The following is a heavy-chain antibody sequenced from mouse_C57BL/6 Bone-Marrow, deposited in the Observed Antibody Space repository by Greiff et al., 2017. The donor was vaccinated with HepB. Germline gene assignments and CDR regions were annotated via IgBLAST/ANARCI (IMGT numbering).Heavy chain of an antibody. V-gene: IGHV14-3*01. CDR3: ARSNYYGSSYYYAMDY. CDR2: IDPANGNT. J-gene: IGHJ4*01. Sequence: VQLKESVAELVRPGASVKLSCTASGFNIKNTYMHWVKQRPEQGLEWIGRIDPANGNTKYAPKFQGKATITADTSSNTAYLQLSSLTSEDTAIYYCARSNYYGSSYYYAMDYWGQGTSVTVSS. CDR1: GFNIKNTY. D-gene: IGHD1-1*01.